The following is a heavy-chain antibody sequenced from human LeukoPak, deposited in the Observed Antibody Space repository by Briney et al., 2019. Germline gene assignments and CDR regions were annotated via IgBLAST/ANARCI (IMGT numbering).Heavy chain of an antibody. CDR2: ISGRGAST. D-gene: IGHD3-9*01. J-gene: IGHJ4*02. V-gene: IGHV3-23*01. CDR3: AKAEGYDILTGLDY. CDR1: GFTFSSFA. Sequence: GGSLRLSCAASGFTFSSFAMSWVRQAPGKGLEWVSGISGRGASTYYADSVKGRFTISRDNSKNTLYLQMNSLRTEDTAVYYCAKAEGYDILTGLDYWGQGTLVTVSS.